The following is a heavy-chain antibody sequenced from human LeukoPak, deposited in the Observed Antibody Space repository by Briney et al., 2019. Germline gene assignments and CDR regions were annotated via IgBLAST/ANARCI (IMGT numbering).Heavy chain of an antibody. J-gene: IGHJ6*02. V-gene: IGHV3-30*18. CDR3: AKVGTTPRYYYYGMDV. D-gene: IGHD2/OR15-2a*01. CDR2: ISYDGSNK. CDR1: GFTFSSYG. Sequence: GGSLRLSCAASGFTFSSYGMHWVRQAPGKGLEWVAVISYDGSNKYYADSVKGRFTISRDNSKDTLYLQMNSLRAEDTAVYYCAKVGTTPRYYYYGMDVWGQGTTVTVSS.